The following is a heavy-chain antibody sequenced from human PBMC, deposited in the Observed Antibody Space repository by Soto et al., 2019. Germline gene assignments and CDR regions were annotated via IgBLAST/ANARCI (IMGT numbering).Heavy chain of an antibody. CDR1: GFTFSNSG. CDR3: AKDRRSTGNYGYFDY. CDR2: ISGSGINT. D-gene: IGHD1-7*01. Sequence: EVQLLESGGALVQSGGSLRLSCAASGFTFSNSGMTWVRQAPGGGPEWVSSISGSGINTYYADSVRGRFTISRDNSKNTLYLQMNSLRAEDTAVYYCAKDRRSTGNYGYFDYWGQGTVVTVSS. J-gene: IGHJ4*02. V-gene: IGHV3-23*01.